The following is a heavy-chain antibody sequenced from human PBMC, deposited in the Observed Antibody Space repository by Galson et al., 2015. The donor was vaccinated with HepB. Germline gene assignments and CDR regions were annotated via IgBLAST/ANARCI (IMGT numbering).Heavy chain of an antibody. V-gene: IGHV4-59*01. CDR2: ISYSGNT. Sequence: SETLSLTCTVSSGSLSGYYWTWIRQAPGEGLEWIGYISYSGNTNYNPSLKSRVTMSIDTSKNRFSLRLNSVTAADTAVYYCARFYTSYYHILTGYYTNDALDIWGQGTMVTVSS. D-gene: IGHD3-9*01. J-gene: IGHJ3*02. CDR1: SGSLSGYY. CDR3: ARFYTSYYHILTGYYTNDALDI.